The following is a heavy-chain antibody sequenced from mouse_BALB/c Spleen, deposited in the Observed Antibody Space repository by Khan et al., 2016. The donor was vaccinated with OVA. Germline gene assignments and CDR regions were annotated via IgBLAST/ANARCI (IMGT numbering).Heavy chain of an antibody. V-gene: IGHV5-4*02. CDR1: GFTFSDYY. Sequence: EVELVESGGGLVKPGGSLKLSCVASGFTFSDYYMYWVRQTPEKRLEWVATISDGGSYTCYPDSVKGRFTISRDNAKNNLYLQMSSLKSEDTAMYYCARDDGYYLYFAYWGQGTLVTVSA. D-gene: IGHD2-3*01. CDR3: ARDDGYYLYFAY. J-gene: IGHJ3*01. CDR2: ISDGGSYT.